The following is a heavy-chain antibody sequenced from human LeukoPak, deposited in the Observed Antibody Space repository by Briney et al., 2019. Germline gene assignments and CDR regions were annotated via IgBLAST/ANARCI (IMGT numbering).Heavy chain of an antibody. CDR3: ARLLDNYDY. CDR2: IHPSDSDT. J-gene: IGHJ4*02. D-gene: IGHD2/OR15-2a*01. CDR1: GYIFTNCW. V-gene: IGHV5-51*01. Sequence: GESLKISCEGSGYIFTNCWIGWVRQVPGKGPEWMGLIHPSDSDTRYSPSFEGQVTISADRFTSTAYLQWSSLRASDTAMYYCARLLDNYDYWGQGTLVTVSS.